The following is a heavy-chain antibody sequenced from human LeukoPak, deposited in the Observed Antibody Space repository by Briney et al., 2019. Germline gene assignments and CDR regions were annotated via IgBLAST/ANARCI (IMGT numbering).Heavy chain of an antibody. D-gene: IGHD2-2*02. V-gene: IGHV1-46*01. CDR2: INPSGGST. CDR1: GYTFTSYY. CDR3: ARVRGLVPAAIWLGNWNPYGPNWFDP. J-gene: IGHJ5*02. Sequence: VASVKVSCKASGYTFTSYYMHWVRQAPGQGLEWMGIINPSGGSTSYAQKFQGRVTMTRDTSTSTVYMELSSLRSEDTAVYYCARVRGLVPAAIWLGNWNPYGPNWFDPWGQGTLVTVSS.